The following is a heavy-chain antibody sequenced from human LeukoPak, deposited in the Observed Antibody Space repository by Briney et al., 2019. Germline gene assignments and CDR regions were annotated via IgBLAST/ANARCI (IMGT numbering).Heavy chain of an antibody. CDR2: ISSSSSYI. CDR1: GFTFSSYS. V-gene: IGHV3-21*01. Sequence: GGSLRLSCAASGFTFSSYSMNWVRQAPGKGLEWVSSISSSSSYIYYADSVKGRFTISRDNAKNSLYLQMNSLRAEDTAVYYCARDLGPFPYYDFWSGYDCFDYWGQGTLVTVSS. CDR3: ARDLGPFPYYDFWSGYDCFDY. J-gene: IGHJ4*02. D-gene: IGHD3-3*01.